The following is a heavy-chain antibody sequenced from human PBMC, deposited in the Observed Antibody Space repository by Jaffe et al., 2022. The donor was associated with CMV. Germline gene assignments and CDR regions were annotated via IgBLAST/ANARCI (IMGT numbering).Heavy chain of an antibody. CDR3: AKDQYYGSGTYFPFDY. J-gene: IGHJ4*02. D-gene: IGHD3-10*01. CDR2: ISGSEDGR. Sequence: EVQMVESGGALVQPGGSLRLSCAASGFMFRSYAMSWVRQAPGKGLEWVSGISGSEDGRYYADSVKGRFTISRDDSENTLYLQMNRLRAEDTAVYYCAKDQYYGSGTYFPFDYWGQGTLVTVSS. CDR1: GFMFRSYA. V-gene: IGHV3-23*04.